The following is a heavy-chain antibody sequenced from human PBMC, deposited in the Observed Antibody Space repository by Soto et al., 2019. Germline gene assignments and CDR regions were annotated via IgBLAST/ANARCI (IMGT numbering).Heavy chain of an antibody. D-gene: IGHD2-15*01. CDR1: GFTFSSYG. V-gene: IGHV3-30*18. J-gene: IGHJ4*02. Sequence: HPGGSLRLSCAASGFTFSSYGMHWVRQAPGKGLEWVAVISYDGSNKYYADSVKGRFTISRDNSKNTLYLQMNSLRAEDTAVYYCAKVAADIVVVVAAKYYFDYWGQGTLVTVSS. CDR2: ISYDGSNK. CDR3: AKVAADIVVVVAAKYYFDY.